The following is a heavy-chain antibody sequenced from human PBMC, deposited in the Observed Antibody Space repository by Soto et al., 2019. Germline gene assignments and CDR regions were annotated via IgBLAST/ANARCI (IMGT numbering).Heavy chain of an antibody. Sequence: PGESLKISCKGSGYSFTSYWIGWVRQMPGKGLEWMGISYPGDSDTRYSPSFQGQVTISADKSISTAYLQWSSLKASDTAMYYCARRGRYCSGGSCFHYYYYGMDVWGQGTTVTVSS. CDR2: SYPGDSDT. V-gene: IGHV5-51*01. J-gene: IGHJ6*02. CDR1: GYSFTSYW. D-gene: IGHD2-15*01. CDR3: ARRGRYCSGGSCFHYYYYGMDV.